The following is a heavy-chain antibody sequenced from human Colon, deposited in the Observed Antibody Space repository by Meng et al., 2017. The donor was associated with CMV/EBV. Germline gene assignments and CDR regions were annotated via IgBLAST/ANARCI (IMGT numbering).Heavy chain of an antibody. V-gene: IGHV3-7*04. CDR3: VRGSSSF. Sequence: EVYSGGAGGGLVQPGGSLRLSCVVSGITMSNAWMSWVRQATAKGLEWVANIKGDGSEIQYVDSVKGRFTVSRDNTKNSLYLQMNILKTEDTAVYYCVRGSSSFWGQGTLVTRLL. CDR1: GITMSNAW. CDR2: IKGDGSEI. J-gene: IGHJ4*02. D-gene: IGHD6-13*01.